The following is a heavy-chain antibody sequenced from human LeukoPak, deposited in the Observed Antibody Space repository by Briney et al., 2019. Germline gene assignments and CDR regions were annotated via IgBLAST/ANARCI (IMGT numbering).Heavy chain of an antibody. CDR1: GFTFSSYA. CDR2: ISDSGGNT. V-gene: IGHV3-23*01. Sequence: GGSLRLSCAASGFTFSSYAMKWVRQAPGKGLEWVSGISDSGGNTYYADSVKGRFTISRDNSKNTLYLQMNSLRAEDTAVYYCAKDGDGSGALFDYWGQGTLVTVSS. CDR3: AKDGDGSGALFDY. J-gene: IGHJ4*02. D-gene: IGHD3-22*01.